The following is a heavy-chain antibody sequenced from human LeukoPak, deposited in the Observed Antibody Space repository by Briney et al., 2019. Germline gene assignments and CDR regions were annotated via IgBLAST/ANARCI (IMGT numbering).Heavy chain of an antibody. CDR1: GGSISSGDYY. CDR3: ARRMVRGVNDY. V-gene: IGHV4-30-4*01. CDR2: IYYSGST. D-gene: IGHD3-10*01. J-gene: IGHJ4*02. Sequence: SETLSLTCTVSGGSISSGDYYWSWIRQPPGKGLEWIGYIYYSGSTYYNTSLKSRVTISVDTSKNQFSLKLSSVTAADTAVYYCARRMVRGVNDYWGQGTLVTVSS.